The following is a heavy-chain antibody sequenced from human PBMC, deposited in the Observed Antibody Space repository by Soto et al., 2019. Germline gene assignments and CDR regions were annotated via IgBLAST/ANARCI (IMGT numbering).Heavy chain of an antibody. CDR1: GDSISINNYY. CDR2: IQYRGGT. J-gene: IGHJ4*02. D-gene: IGHD3-10*01. Sequence: PSETMSLTCSVAGDSISINNYYWTWIRQPPGKGLEWIGYIQYRGGTYSSPSLRSRVATSVDTSKNQFSLRLSSVTAADTALYYCARDIRGYGKFDSWGQGALVTVSS. V-gene: IGHV4-31*03. CDR3: ARDIRGYGKFDS.